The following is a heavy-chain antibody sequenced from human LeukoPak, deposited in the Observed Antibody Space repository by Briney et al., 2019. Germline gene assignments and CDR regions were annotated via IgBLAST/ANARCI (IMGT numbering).Heavy chain of an antibody. J-gene: IGHJ4*02. D-gene: IGHD6-6*01. V-gene: IGHV4-34*01. CDR2: INHSGST. Sequence: SETLSLTCTVSGGSISSYYWSWIRQPPGKGLEWIGEINHSGSTNYNPSLKSRVTISVDTSKNQFSLKLSSVTAADTAVYYCARHDPMEYSSSGVWGQGTLVTVSS. CDR1: GGSISSYY. CDR3: ARHDPMEYSSSGV.